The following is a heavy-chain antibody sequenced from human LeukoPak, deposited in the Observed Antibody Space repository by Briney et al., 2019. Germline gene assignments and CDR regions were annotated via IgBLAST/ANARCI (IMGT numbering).Heavy chain of an antibody. CDR1: GFTFSNYA. CDR3: ANRYCSGGSCYFDN. CDR2: ITGSGGNT. J-gene: IGHJ4*02. D-gene: IGHD2-15*01. Sequence: GGSLRLSCAASGFTFSNYAMSWVRQAPGKGLEWVSAITGSGGNTYYADSVKGRFTISRENSKNTLYLQMNSLRPEDTAIYYCANRYCSGGSCYFDNWGQGTLVTVSS. V-gene: IGHV3-23*01.